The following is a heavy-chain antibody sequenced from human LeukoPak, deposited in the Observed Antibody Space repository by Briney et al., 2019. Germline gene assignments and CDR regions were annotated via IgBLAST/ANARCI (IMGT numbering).Heavy chain of an antibody. CDR2: IYVDGRTT. V-gene: IGHV3-74*01. CDR1: GLTFSNYW. CDR3: IRDFRSADL. J-gene: IGHJ5*02. Sequence: GGSLRLSCVASGLTFSNYWIHWVRQPPGKGLVWVSRIYVDGRTTNYADSVKGRFTISRDNAKNTVYLEMNSLSVEDTATYYCIRDFRSADLWGQGTLVTVTS.